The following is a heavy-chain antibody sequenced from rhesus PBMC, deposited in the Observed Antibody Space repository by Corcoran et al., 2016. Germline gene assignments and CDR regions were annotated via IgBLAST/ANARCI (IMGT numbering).Heavy chain of an antibody. CDR3: ARDPYSNPDY. Sequence: QVQLQESGPGLVKPSEPLSLTCPVSGVSISDSYSCRWIRHPPGKGLAWMGRIYGSGGSTNYNPSLKSRVTISRDTSKNQFSLKLSSVTAADTAVYYCARDPYSNPDYWGQGVLVTVSS. CDR2: IYGSGGST. CDR1: GVSISDSYS. J-gene: IGHJ4*01. V-gene: IGHV4-160*01. D-gene: IGHD4-23*01.